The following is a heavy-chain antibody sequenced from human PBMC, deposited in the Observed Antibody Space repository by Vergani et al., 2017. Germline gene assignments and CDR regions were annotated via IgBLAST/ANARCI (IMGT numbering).Heavy chain of an antibody. D-gene: IGHD1-14*01. J-gene: IGHJ5*02. Sequence: QVQLVESAGGVVQPGGSLRLSCAASGFTFSNFGMHWIRQAPGKGLEWLAYIGKDGINTRYRDAVKGRFTVSRDNFKSTMYLQMNSLRDEDTGVYYCARDLRLLYNRFDPWGQGTLVTVSS. CDR1: GFTFSNFG. V-gene: IGHV3-30*02. CDR3: ARDLRLLYNRFDP. CDR2: IGKDGINT.